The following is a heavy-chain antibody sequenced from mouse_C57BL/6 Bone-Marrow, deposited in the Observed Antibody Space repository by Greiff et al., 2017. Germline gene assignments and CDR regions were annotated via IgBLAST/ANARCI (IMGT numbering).Heavy chain of an antibody. CDR2: IYPRDGST. Sequence: VKLMESGPELVKPGASVQLSCKASGYTFTSYDINWVKQRPGQGLEWIGWIYPRDGSTKYNEKFKGKATLTVDTSSSTAYMERHSLTSEDSAVYFCARDYGSSYWYFDVWGTGTTVTVSS. J-gene: IGHJ1*03. CDR1: GYTFTSYD. CDR3: ARDYGSSYWYFDV. V-gene: IGHV1-85*01. D-gene: IGHD1-1*01.